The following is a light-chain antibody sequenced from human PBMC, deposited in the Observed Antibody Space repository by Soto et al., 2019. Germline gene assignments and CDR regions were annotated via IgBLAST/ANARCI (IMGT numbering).Light chain of an antibody. J-gene: IGKJ4*01. CDR2: DAS. CDR1: QSISGY. Sequence: DIQMTQSPSTLSASVGDRVTIACRASQSISGYLAWYQRKPGKVPKLLIYDASNLETGVPSRFSGSGSGTEFTLTINSLQPDDFATYYCQQYSAYPLTFGGGTKVEIK. V-gene: IGKV1-5*01. CDR3: QQYSAYPLT.